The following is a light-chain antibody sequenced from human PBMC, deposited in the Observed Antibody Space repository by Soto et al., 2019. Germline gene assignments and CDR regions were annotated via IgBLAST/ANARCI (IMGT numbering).Light chain of an antibody. Sequence: DIQMTQSPSALSASVGDRVTITCRASQTIGHCLNWYQQKPGKAPQRLIYAASTLQSGVPSRFSGSGSGTDFTLTISTLQPEDCATYYCQQSYSALMYTFGQGTKLEIK. J-gene: IGKJ2*01. CDR3: QQSYSALMYT. CDR2: AAS. V-gene: IGKV1-39*01. CDR1: QTIGHC.